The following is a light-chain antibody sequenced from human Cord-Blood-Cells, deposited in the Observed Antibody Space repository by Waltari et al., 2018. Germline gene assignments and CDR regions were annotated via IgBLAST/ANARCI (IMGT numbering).Light chain of an antibody. CDR1: QSVLYSSNNKNY. J-gene: IGKJ2*01. CDR3: QQYYSTPQT. Sequence: IVITQSPDPLALSLGERATINCQSSQSVLYSSNNKNYLAWYQQKPGQTPKLLIYWASTREPGVPDRFSGSGSGTDFTLTISSLQAEDVAVYYCQQYYSTPQTFGQGTKLEIK. CDR2: WAS. V-gene: IGKV4-1*01.